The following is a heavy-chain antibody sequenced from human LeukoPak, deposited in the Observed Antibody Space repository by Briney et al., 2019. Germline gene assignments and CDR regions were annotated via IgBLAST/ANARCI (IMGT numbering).Heavy chain of an antibody. Sequence: GRSLRLSCAASGFPFNAYWMTWVRQAPGKGLEWVANIRQDGDTKYYVDSVKGRFTISRDNAMNSLYLQMNSLRAEDTAIYYCARSLPYGTTWYGRSDFWGQGALVTVSS. CDR2: IRQDGDTK. CDR1: GFPFNAYW. J-gene: IGHJ4*02. D-gene: IGHD6-13*01. V-gene: IGHV3-7*03. CDR3: ARSLPYGTTWYGRSDF.